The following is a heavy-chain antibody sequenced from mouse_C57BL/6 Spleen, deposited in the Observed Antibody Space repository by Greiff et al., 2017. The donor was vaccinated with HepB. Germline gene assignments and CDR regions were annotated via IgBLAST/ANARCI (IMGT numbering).Heavy chain of an antibody. Sequence: EVKLMESEGGLVQPGSSMKLSCTASGFTFSDYYMAWVRQVPEKGLEWVANINYDGSSTYYLDSLKSRFIISRDNAKNILYLQMSSLKSEDTATYYCARDRIFSITTVVDYWYFDVWGTGTTVTVSS. D-gene: IGHD1-1*01. V-gene: IGHV5-16*01. CDR2: INYDGSST. CDR3: ARDRIFSITTVVDYWYFDV. CDR1: GFTFSDYY. J-gene: IGHJ1*03.